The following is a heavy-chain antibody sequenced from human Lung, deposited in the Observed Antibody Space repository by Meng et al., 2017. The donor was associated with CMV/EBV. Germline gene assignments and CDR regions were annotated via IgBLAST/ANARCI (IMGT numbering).Heavy chain of an antibody. V-gene: IGHV3-21*01. CDR1: GFMFSDYS. D-gene: IGHD5/OR15-5a*01. J-gene: IGHJ6*02. CDR3: ARDVSPRSSVYFAIYYFYALVV. Sequence: GEXXTISCAASGFMFSDYSMNWVRQAPGQGLEWVSSISNGGAYIYYADSVKGRFTIPIDNAQNSLYLQMNSLRAEDTAVYYFARDVSPRSSVYFAIYYFYALVVXGQGXTVTVSS. CDR2: ISNGGAYI.